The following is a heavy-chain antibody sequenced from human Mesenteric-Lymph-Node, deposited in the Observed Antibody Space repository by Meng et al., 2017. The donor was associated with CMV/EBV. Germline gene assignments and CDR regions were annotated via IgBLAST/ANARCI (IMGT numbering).Heavy chain of an antibody. D-gene: IGHD2-2*01. CDR2: INQYGSEE. V-gene: IGHV3-7*01. J-gene: IGHJ5*02. CDR1: GFTFSSHA. Sequence: GESLKISCAASGFTFSSHAMSWVRQAPGKGLEWVANINQYGSEEYYVDSVKGRFTISRDNAKNSLYLQMNSLRAEDTAVYYCARDKGYCSSTSCYNWFDPWGQGTLVTVSS. CDR3: ARDKGYCSSTSCYNWFDP.